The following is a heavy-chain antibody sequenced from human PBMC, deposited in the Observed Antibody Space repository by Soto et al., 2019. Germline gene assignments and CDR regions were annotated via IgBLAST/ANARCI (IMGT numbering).Heavy chain of an antibody. Sequence: QVQLVQSGAEVKKPGSSVKASGKPSGGTFGTYPLNWGRQAPGQGFEWLGGIIPFIDTSTYAQMLQGRVTITADKSTSTVYMELSSLKSDDTAVYYCARGGYASSYRFDYWGQGTLVTVSS. D-gene: IGHD2-2*01. CDR3: ARGGYASSYRFDY. V-gene: IGHV1-69*06. CDR2: IIPFIDTS. CDR1: GGTFGTYP. J-gene: IGHJ4*02.